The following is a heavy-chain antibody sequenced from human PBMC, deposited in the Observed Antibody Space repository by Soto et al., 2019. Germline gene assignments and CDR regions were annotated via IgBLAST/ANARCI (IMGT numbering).Heavy chain of an antibody. Sequence: ASVKVSCKTSGYTFINYDINWVRQAPGKGLEWMGLMNPKSGKTGYAQKFQDRVSMTRDTSTSTAYMELNSLRSEDTATYYCSRTPGDYWGQGTLVTVSS. J-gene: IGHJ4*02. D-gene: IGHD2-15*01. V-gene: IGHV1-8*01. CDR3: SRTPGDY. CDR2: MNPKSGKT. CDR1: GYTFINYD.